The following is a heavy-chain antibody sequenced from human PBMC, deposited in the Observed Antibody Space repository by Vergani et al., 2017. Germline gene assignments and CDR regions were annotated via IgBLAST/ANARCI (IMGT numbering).Heavy chain of an antibody. CDR3: ARGPPYDDSSGYSGYFRWRWPYYFDY. V-gene: IGHV1-69*01. CDR1: GGTFSSYA. CDR2: IIPIFGTA. Sequence: QVQLVQSGAEVKKPGSSVKVSCKATGGTFSSYAISWVRQAPGQGLEWMGGIIPIFGTANYAQKFQGRVTITADESTSTAYMELSSLRSEDTAVYYCARGPPYDDSSGYSGYFRWRWPYYFDYWGQGTLVTVSS. J-gene: IGHJ4*02. D-gene: IGHD3-22*01.